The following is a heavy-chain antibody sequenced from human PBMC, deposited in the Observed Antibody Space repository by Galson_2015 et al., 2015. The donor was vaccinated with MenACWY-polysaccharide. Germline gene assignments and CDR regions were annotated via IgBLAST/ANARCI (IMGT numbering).Heavy chain of an antibody. J-gene: IGHJ4*02. CDR1: GFIFSRYA. D-gene: IGHD3-16*01. CDR2: IDSRGANT. CDR3: AREHCDEVRCYGVPDDF. Sequence: SLRLSCAASGFIFSRYAMAWVRQAPGKGLEWVSSIDSRGANTYYKDSVKGRFTISRDSTKNTLYLQLNSLRADDSAVYFCAREHCDEVRCYGVPDDFWGQGTLVTVSS. V-gene: IGHV3-23*01.